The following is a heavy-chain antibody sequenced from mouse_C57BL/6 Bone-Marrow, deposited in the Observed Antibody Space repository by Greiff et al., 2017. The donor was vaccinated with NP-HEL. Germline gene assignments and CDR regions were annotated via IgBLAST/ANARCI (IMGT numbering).Heavy chain of an antibody. CDR3: ARHEYHYGSSYDYYAMDY. J-gene: IGHJ4*01. CDR1: GYTFTEYT. CDR2: FYPGSGSI. V-gene: IGHV1-62-2*01. D-gene: IGHD1-1*01. Sequence: SGAELVKPGASVKLSCKASGYTFTEYTIHWVKQRSGQGLEWIGWFYPGSGSIKYNEKFKDKATLTADKSSSTVYMELSRLTSEDSAVYFCARHEYHYGSSYDYYAMDYWGQGTSVTVSS.